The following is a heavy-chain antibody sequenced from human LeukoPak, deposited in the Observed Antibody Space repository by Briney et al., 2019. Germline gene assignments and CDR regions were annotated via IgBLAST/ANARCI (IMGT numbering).Heavy chain of an antibody. J-gene: IGHJ3*02. V-gene: IGHV3-23*01. CDR1: GFTFSSYA. Sequence: PGGSLRLSCAASGFTFSSYAMSWVRQAPVKGLEWVSAISHSGDTIYYADSVKGRFTISRDNSQNTLHLQMNSLRAEDTAVYYCAKDVGDHSFDIWGQGTMVTVSS. CDR3: AKDVGDHSFDI. CDR2: ISHSGDTI. D-gene: IGHD2-15*01.